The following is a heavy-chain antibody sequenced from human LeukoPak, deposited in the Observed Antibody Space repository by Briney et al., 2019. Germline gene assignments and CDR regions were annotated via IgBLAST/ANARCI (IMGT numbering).Heavy chain of an antibody. CDR3: ARLPRAGELHKSWFDP. D-gene: IGHD2-21*01. CDR1: GYSFITYW. J-gene: IGHJ5*02. Sequence: GESLKVLWQGSGYSFITYWIGWVRQMPAKGPEWMGIVFPGDSDTRYSPSFQGRVTISADKSISTAYLQWSSLKASDTAMYYCARLPRAGELHKSWFDPWGQGPVVTVSS. V-gene: IGHV5-51*01. CDR2: VFPGDSDT.